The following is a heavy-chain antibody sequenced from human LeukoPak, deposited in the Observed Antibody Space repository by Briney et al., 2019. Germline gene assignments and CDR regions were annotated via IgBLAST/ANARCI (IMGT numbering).Heavy chain of an antibody. CDR1: GFTFSRYS. CDR3: ARDRLIFGDYGDAFDI. D-gene: IGHD4-17*01. CDR2: ISSSSSYI. Sequence: PGGSLRLSCAASGFTFSRYSMNWVRQAPGKGLEWVSSISSSSSYIYYADSVKGRFIISRDNAKTSLYLQMNSLRGKDTAVYYCARDRLIFGDYGDAFDIWGQGTMVTVSS. J-gene: IGHJ3*02. V-gene: IGHV3-21*01.